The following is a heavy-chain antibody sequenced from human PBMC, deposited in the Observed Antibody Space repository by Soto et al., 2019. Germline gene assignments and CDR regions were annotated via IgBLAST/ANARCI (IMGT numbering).Heavy chain of an antibody. Sequence: GASVKVSCKASGGTFSSFAINWVRQAPGQGPEWMGGTIPILGTANYAQKFQGRVTIIADETTNTASLELTSLRSEDTAVYYCARGNALDNWGQGTMVTVSS. J-gene: IGHJ4*01. CDR3: ARGNALDN. CDR2: TIPILGTA. V-gene: IGHV1-69*13. CDR1: GGTFSSFA.